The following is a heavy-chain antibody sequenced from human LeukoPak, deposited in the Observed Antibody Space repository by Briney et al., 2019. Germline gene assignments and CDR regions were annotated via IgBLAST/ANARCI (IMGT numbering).Heavy chain of an antibody. Sequence: GGSLRLSCAASGFTFSSYSMNWVRQAPGKGLEWVSSISSSSSYIYYADSVKGRFTISRDNAKNSLYLQMNSLRAEDTAVYYCVGDPTTNRFQFFQYWGQGALVTVSS. J-gene: IGHJ4*02. D-gene: IGHD1-14*01. CDR1: GFTFSSYS. V-gene: IGHV3-21*01. CDR3: VGDPTTNRFQFFQY. CDR2: ISSSSSYI.